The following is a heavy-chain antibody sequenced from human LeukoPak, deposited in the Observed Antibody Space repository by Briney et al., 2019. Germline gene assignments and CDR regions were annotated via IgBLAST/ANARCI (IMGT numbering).Heavy chain of an antibody. Sequence: SVKVSCKASGGTFISYAISRVRQAPGQGLEWMGGIIPIFGTANYAQKFQGRVTITADESTSTAYMELSSLRSEDTAVYYCASSRYGDPGSYYYYGMDVWGQGTTVTVSS. CDR2: IIPIFGTA. D-gene: IGHD4-17*01. CDR1: GGTFISYA. J-gene: IGHJ6*02. CDR3: ASSRYGDPGSYYYYGMDV. V-gene: IGHV1-69*01.